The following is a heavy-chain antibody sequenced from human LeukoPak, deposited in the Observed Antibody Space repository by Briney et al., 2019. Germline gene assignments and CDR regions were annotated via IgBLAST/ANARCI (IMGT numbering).Heavy chain of an antibody. CDR2: IAHDGSNK. Sequence: GGSLRLSCAASGFTFSSYWMSWVRQAPGKGLEWVALIAHDGSNKYYADSVKGRFTISRDNSRSILYLQMNSLRPEDTAVYSCARSFFQWNYGSCLDSWGQGTLVTVSS. V-gene: IGHV3-30*03. D-gene: IGHD1-7*01. CDR3: ARSFFQWNYGSCLDS. CDR1: GFTFSSYW. J-gene: IGHJ4*02.